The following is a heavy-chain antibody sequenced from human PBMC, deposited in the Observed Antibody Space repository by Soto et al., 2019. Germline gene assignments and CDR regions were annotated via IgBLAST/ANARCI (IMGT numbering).Heavy chain of an antibody. D-gene: IGHD2-15*01. CDR3: ARDLPVVAATYNWFYP. V-gene: IGHV4-34*01. Sequence: PSETLSLTCAVYGGSFSGYYWSWIRQPPGKGLEWIGEINHSGSTNYNPSRKSRVTISVDTSKNQFSLKLSSVTAADTAVYYCARDLPVVAATYNWFYPWGQGTLVTVSS. CDR1: GGSFSGYY. CDR2: INHSGST. J-gene: IGHJ5*02.